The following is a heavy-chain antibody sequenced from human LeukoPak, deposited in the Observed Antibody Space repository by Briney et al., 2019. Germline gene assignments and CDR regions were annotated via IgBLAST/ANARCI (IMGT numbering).Heavy chain of an antibody. CDR2: IYYSGST. V-gene: IGHV4-59*01. CDR1: GGSISSYY. Sequence: PSETLSLTCTVSGGSISSYYWSWIRQPPGKGLEWIGYIYYSGSTNYNPSLKSRVTISVDTSKNQFSLKLSSVTAADTAVYYCARSPPPPKYYYDSSGYYYAFDIWGQGTMVTVSS. D-gene: IGHD3-22*01. J-gene: IGHJ3*02. CDR3: ARSPPPPKYYYDSSGYYYAFDI.